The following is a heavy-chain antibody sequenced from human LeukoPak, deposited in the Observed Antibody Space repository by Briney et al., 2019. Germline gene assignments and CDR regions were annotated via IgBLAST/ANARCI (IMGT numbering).Heavy chain of an antibody. CDR1: GFTFSCYS. J-gene: IGHJ3*02. CDR2: ISSSSSYI. Sequence: GGSLRLSCAASGFTFSCYSMNWVRQAPGKGLEWVSSISSSSSYIYYADSVKGRFTISRDNAKNSLYLQMNSLRAEDTAVYYCARVRGGEIFGAFDIWGQGTMVTVSS. CDR3: ARVRGGEIFGAFDI. D-gene: IGHD2-21*01. V-gene: IGHV3-21*01.